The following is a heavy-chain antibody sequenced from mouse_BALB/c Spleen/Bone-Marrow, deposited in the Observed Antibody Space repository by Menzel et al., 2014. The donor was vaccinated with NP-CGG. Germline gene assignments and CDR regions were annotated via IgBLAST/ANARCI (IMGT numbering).Heavy chain of an antibody. CDR1: GFTFSSFG. Sequence: EVKLVESGGGLVQPGGSRKLSCAASGFTFSSFGMHWVRRAPEKGLEWVAYISNGSSTIYYADTVKGRFTISRDNPKNTLFLQMTSLRSEDTAMYYCARRGAMITHYYAMDYWGQGISVTVSS. V-gene: IGHV5-17*02. CDR3: ARRGAMITHYYAMDY. D-gene: IGHD2-4*01. J-gene: IGHJ4*01. CDR2: ISNGSSTI.